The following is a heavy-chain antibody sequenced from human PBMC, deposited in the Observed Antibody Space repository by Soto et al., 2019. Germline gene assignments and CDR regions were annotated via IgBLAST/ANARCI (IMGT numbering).Heavy chain of an antibody. Sequence: AXVKVSCKASGYTFTNYGISWVRQAPGEGLEWVGWINTSNDNKLYAQKLQGRLTLTTDTSTSTAYMDLTTLRSDDTAVYFCARDPGAASFDFWAQGTLVTVSS. CDR1: GYTFTNYG. CDR2: INTSNDNK. D-gene: IGHD2-15*01. J-gene: IGHJ4*02. V-gene: IGHV1-18*01. CDR3: ARDPGAASFDF.